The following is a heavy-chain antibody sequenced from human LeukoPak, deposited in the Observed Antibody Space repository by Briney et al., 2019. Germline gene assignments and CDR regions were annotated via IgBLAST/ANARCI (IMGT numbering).Heavy chain of an antibody. J-gene: IGHJ4*02. Sequence: PGGSLRLSCAASGFTCSTYSMNWVRQAPGKGLEWVSSISGSSTYIFYADSVKGRFTISRDNAKNSLYLQMNSLRVEDTAVYYCARVKGTERDYWGQATLVTVSS. CDR2: ISGSSTYI. V-gene: IGHV3-21*01. CDR1: GFTCSTYS. D-gene: IGHD3/OR15-3a*01. CDR3: ARVKGTERDY.